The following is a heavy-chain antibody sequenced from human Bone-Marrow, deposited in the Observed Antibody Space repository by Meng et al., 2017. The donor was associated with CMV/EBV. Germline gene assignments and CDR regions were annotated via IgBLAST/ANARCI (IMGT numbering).Heavy chain of an antibody. CDR2: IYYSGST. CDR1: GGSISSSSYY. CDR3: ARVGATNYYYGMDV. Sequence: SETLSLTCTVSGGSISSSSYYWGWIRQPPGKGLEWIGSIYYSGSTYYNPSLKSRVTISVDTSKNQFSLKLSSVTAADTAVYYCARVGATNYYYGMDVWGQGNTVTVSS. V-gene: IGHV4-39*01. D-gene: IGHD1-26*01. J-gene: IGHJ6*02.